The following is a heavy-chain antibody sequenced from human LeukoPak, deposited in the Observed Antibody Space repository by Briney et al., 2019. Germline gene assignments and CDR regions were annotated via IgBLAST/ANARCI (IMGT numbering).Heavy chain of an antibody. CDR2: IYPGDSDT. D-gene: IGHD4-17*01. CDR3: ASTTVTAREKYYFEY. J-gene: IGHJ4*02. CDR1: GYSITSYW. Sequence: GESLKISCRGSGYSITSYWIGWVRQMPGKGLEWMGIIYPGDSDTRYSPSFQGQVTISADKSISTAYLQWSSLKASDTAMYYCASTTVTAREKYYFEYWGQGTLVTVSS. V-gene: IGHV5-51*01.